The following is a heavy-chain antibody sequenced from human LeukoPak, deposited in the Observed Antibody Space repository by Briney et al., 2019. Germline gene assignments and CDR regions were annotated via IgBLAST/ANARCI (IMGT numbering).Heavy chain of an antibody. CDR2: FDPEGGET. CDR1: GYTLTELS. J-gene: IGHJ4*02. CDR3: ATGWVRAAFDY. Sequence: ASVKVSCKVSGYTLTELSMHWVRQAPGRGLEWVGGFDPEGGETINAQKFQGRVTMTEDTSTDTAYMELSSLRAEDTAVCYCATGWVRAAFDYWGQGTLVTVSS. D-gene: IGHD1-26*01. V-gene: IGHV1-24*01.